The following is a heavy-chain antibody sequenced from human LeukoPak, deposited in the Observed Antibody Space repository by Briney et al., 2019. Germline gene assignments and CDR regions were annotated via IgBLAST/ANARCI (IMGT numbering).Heavy chain of an antibody. J-gene: IGHJ6*03. V-gene: IGHV4-59*01. D-gene: IGHD6-13*01. CDR3: ARGPYSSSWSVLYYYYMDV. CDR2: IYYSGST. Sequence: SETLSLTCTVSGGSISSYYWSWSRQPPGKGLEWIGYIYYSGSTNYNPSLKSRVTISVDTSKNQFSLKLSSVTAADTAVYYCARGPYSSSWSVLYYYYMDVWGKGTTVTVSS. CDR1: GGSISSYY.